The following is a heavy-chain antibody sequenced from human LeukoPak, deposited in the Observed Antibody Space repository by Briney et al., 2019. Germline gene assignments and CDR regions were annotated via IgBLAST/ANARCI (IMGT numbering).Heavy chain of an antibody. CDR2: IIPIFGIA. V-gene: IGHV1-69*04. D-gene: IGHD3/OR15-3a*01. J-gene: IGHJ4*02. CDR3: AVSLLGLYYFDY. CDR1: GGTLSSYA. Sequence: GASVKVSCKASGGTLSSYAISWVRQAPGQGLEWMGRIIPIFGIANYAQKFQGRVTITADKSTSTAYMELSSLRSEDTAVYYCAVSLLGLYYFDYWGQGTLVTVSS.